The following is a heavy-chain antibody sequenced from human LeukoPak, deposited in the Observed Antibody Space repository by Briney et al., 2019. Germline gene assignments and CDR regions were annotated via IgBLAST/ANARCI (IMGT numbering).Heavy chain of an antibody. D-gene: IGHD5-12*01. CDR2: IYYSGST. V-gene: IGHV4-59*01. Sequence: SETLSLTCTVSGGSISSYYWSWIRQPPGKGLEWIGYIYYSGSTNYNPSLKSRVTISVDTSKNQFSLKLSSVTAADTAVYYCAREESGYDHVFDYWGQGTLVTVSS. J-gene: IGHJ4*02. CDR3: AREESGYDHVFDY. CDR1: GGSISSYY.